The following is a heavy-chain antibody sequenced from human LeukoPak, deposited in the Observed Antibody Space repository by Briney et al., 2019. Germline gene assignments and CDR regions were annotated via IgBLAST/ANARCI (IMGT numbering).Heavy chain of an antibody. J-gene: IGHJ4*02. V-gene: IGHV4-61*01. Sequence: PSETLSLTCKVSGGSVSSGSYYWSWTRQPPGKGLEWIGYIYYSGSTTYNPSLKSRVTISVDMSKNQFSLKLSSVTAADTAVYYCARGYSGSYGRFDYWGQGTLVTVSS. D-gene: IGHD1-26*01. CDR2: IYYSGST. CDR1: GGSVSSGSYY. CDR3: ARGYSGSYGRFDY.